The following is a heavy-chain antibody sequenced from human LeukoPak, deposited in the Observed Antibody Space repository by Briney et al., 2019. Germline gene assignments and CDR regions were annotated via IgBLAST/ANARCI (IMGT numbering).Heavy chain of an antibody. CDR3: AKGFSAGTMDY. V-gene: IGHV3-30*18. Sequence: GGSLRLSCAASAFIFKNYAMHWVRQPPGKGLEWVAVISYHGSNQYYIDSVKGRFTISRGNSKDTVYLQMNSLRPDDTAVYYCAKGFSAGTMDYWGQGTLVTVSS. J-gene: IGHJ4*02. CDR2: ISYHGSNQ. D-gene: IGHD1-1*01. CDR1: AFIFKNYA.